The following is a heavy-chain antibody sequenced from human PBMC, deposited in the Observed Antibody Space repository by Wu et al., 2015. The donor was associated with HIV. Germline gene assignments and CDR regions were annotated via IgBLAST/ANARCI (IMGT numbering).Heavy chain of an antibody. CDR2: ISYTGST. J-gene: IGHJ4*02. CDR3: AREGFGVSFDY. CDR1: GDSVSGGDHF. V-gene: IGHV4-30-4*01. D-gene: IGHD3-3*01. Sequence: QVQLQESGPGLVKPSQTLSLTCTVSGDSVSGGDHFWSWMRQPPGKALEYFGYISYTGSTYYNPSLQSRVAISIDTSKNQFSLKVNSVTAADTAVYYCAREGFGVSFDYWGPGTLVTVSP.